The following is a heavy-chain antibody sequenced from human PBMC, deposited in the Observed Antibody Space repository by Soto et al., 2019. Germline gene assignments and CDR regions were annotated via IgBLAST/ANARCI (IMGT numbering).Heavy chain of an antibody. D-gene: IGHD2-15*01. CDR3: ARAAPSRISAYGMDV. CDR1: GGSISTDGYY. CDR2: TYHSGTH. Sequence: PSETRSLTCSLAGGSISTDGYYWSWIRQLPGKGLEWIGYTYHSGTHYHNPSLKSRLSMSVDTSKNQFYLNLNSVTAADPAVYYCARAAPSRISAYGMDVWGQGTTVTVSS. J-gene: IGHJ6*02. V-gene: IGHV4-31*03.